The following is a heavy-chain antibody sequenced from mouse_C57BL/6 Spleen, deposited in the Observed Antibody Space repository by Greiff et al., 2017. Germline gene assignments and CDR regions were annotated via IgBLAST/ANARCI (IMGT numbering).Heavy chain of an antibody. CDR2: INPYNGDT. Sequence: VQLQQSGPELVKPGDSVKISCKASGYSFTGYFMTWVMQTHGKSLEWVGRINPYNGDTFYNQKVKGKATLTVDKSSSTAHMELRSLTAEDAEVYYCARRGDSNYYLDDWGQGTTLTVSS. J-gene: IGHJ2*01. CDR3: ARRGDSNYYLDD. V-gene: IGHV1-20*01. D-gene: IGHD2-13*01. CDR1: GYSFTGYF.